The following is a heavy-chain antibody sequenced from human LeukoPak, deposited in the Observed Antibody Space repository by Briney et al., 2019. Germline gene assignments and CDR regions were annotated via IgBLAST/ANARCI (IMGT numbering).Heavy chain of an antibody. J-gene: IGHJ4*02. D-gene: IGHD3-10*01. CDR2: IDNTTGNP. CDR3: VRGTPTPGMDY. V-gene: IGHV7-4-1*02. Sequence: WASVKVSCKASGYPFSAHFLNWVRQAPGQGLEWMGNIDNTTGNPRYAQDFTGRFVFSLDTSVSTAYLQITSLKADDTAAYYCVRGTPTPGMDYWGQGTQVTVSS. CDR1: GYPFSAHF.